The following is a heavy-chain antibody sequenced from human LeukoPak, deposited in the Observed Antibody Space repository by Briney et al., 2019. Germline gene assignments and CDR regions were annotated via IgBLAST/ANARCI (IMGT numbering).Heavy chain of an antibody. CDR2: ISGSGGST. D-gene: IGHD1-26*01. Sequence: GSLRLSCVASGFSFSNYAMTWVRQAPGKGLEWVSGISGSGGSTYYADSVRGRFTISRDNFKNTVDLQMSSLGAEDTAIYYCARTGVGGGYRFDYWGQGTLVTVSS. CDR1: GFSFSNYA. V-gene: IGHV3-23*01. CDR3: ARTGVGGGYRFDY. J-gene: IGHJ4*02.